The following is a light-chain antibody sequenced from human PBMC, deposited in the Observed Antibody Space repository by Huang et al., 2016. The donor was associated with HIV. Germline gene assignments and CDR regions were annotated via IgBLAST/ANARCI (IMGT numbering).Light chain of an antibody. V-gene: IGKV3-20*01. CDR1: QSVSSNY. CDR2: GAA. CDR3: QQYGTSPPIT. J-gene: IGKJ5*01. Sequence: EIVLTQSPGTLSLSLGERATLSCRASQSVSSNYLAWYQQNPGQAPRLLIYGAASRATGISDKFSGSGSGTDFTLTISRLEPEDFAVYYCQQYGTSPPITFGQGTRLDIK.